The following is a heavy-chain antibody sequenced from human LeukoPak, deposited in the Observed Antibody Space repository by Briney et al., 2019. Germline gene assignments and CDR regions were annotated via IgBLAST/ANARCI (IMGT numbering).Heavy chain of an antibody. Sequence: PGGSLRPSCAASGFTVSTNYMSWVRQAPGRGLEWVSVIYSGGNTYYADSVKGRFTISRDNSKSTLYLQMNSLRADDTAVYYCARDSGTTVGYFDYWGQGTLVTVSS. D-gene: IGHD4-23*01. CDR2: IYSGGNT. V-gene: IGHV3-66*01. CDR1: GFTVSTNY. J-gene: IGHJ4*02. CDR3: ARDSGTTVGYFDY.